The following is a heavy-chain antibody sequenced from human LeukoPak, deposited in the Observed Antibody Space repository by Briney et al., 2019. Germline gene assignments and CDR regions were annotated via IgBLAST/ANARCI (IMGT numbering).Heavy chain of an antibody. V-gene: IGHV4-30-4*08. CDR1: GGSISSGDYY. CDR2: IYYSGST. J-gene: IGHJ4*02. D-gene: IGHD3-10*01. CDR3: ARTGGVLWFGKFDY. Sequence: SQTLSLTCTVSGGSISSGDYYWSWIRQPPGKGLEWNGYIYYSGSTYYNPSLKSRVTISVDTSKNKFSLKLSSVTAADTAVYYCARTGGVLWFGKFDYWGQGTLVTVSS.